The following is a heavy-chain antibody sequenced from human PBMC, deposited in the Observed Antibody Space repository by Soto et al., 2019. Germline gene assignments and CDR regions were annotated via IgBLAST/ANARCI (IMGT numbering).Heavy chain of an antibody. CDR1: GGSISSSSYY. CDR2: IYYSGST. Sequence: LSLTCTVSGGSISSSSYYWGWIRQPPGKGLEWIGSIYYSGSTYYNPSLKSRVTISVDTSKNQFSLKLSSVTAADTAVYYCARHWDYGDYYGMDVWGQGTTVTVSS. J-gene: IGHJ6*02. CDR3: ARHWDYGDYYGMDV. V-gene: IGHV4-39*01. D-gene: IGHD4-17*01.